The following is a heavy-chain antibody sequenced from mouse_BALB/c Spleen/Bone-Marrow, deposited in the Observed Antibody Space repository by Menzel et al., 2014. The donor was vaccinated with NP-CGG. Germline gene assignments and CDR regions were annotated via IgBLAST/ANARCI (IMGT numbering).Heavy chain of an antibody. V-gene: IGHV3-1*02. CDR2: IQHSGST. J-gene: IGHJ4*01. CDR1: GYSITSGYS. Sequence: EVKLVESGPDLVKPSQSLSLTCTVTGYSITSGYSWHWIRQFPGNKLEWMGYIQHSGSTNYNPSLKSRISITRDTSKNQFFLQLNSVTPEDTATYYCSRHLTGYAMDHWGQGTSVTVSS. CDR3: SRHLTGYAMDH. D-gene: IGHD4-1*01.